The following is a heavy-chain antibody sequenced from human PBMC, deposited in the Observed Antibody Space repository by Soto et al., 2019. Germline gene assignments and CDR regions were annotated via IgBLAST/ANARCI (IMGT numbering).Heavy chain of an antibody. CDR3: ARGAAIAARAEDAFDI. D-gene: IGHD6-6*01. J-gene: IGHJ3*02. V-gene: IGHV1-69*12. CDR1: GGTFSSYA. CDR2: IIPIFGTA. Sequence: QVQLVQSGAEVKKPGSSVKVSCKASGGTFSSYAISWVRQAPGQGLEWMGGIIPIFGTANYAQKFQGRVTITADESTSTAYMELSSLRSEDTAVYYCARGAAIAARAEDAFDIWGQGTMVTVSS.